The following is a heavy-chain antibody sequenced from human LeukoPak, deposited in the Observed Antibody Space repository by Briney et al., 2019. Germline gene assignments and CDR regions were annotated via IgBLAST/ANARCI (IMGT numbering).Heavy chain of an antibody. Sequence: GGSLRLSCAASGFTFSSYAMHWVRQAPGKGLEWVAVISYDGSNKYYADSVKGRFTISRDNSKNTLYLQMNSLRAEGTAVYYCARPYSSGWYDYWGQGTLVTVSS. V-gene: IGHV3-30-3*01. CDR2: ISYDGSNK. D-gene: IGHD6-19*01. J-gene: IGHJ4*02. CDR1: GFTFSSYA. CDR3: ARPYSSGWYDY.